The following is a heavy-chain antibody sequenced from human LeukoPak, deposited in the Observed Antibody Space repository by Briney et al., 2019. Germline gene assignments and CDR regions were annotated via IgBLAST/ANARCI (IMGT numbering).Heavy chain of an antibody. Sequence: SETLSLTCTVSGGSIITRSYYWGWIRRPPGKGLEWLGTISDTGSTYYNPSPKSRVTMSVDTSKKQFSLRLSSVTAADTAIYYCARTTVTFQPIVYFDYWGQGTLVTVSS. D-gene: IGHD4-17*01. CDR2: ISDTGST. CDR3: ARTTVTFQPIVYFDY. J-gene: IGHJ4*02. V-gene: IGHV4-39*01. CDR1: GGSIITRSYY.